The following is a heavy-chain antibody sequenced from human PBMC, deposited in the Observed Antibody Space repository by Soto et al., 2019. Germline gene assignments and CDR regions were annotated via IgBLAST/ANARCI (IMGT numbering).Heavy chain of an antibody. CDR3: ASSGELSLFGAFDI. D-gene: IGHD3-16*02. V-gene: IGHV1-8*01. CDR2: MNPNSGNT. Sequence: GASVKVSCKASGYTFTSYDINWLRQATGQGLEWMGWMNPNSGNTGYAQKFQGRVTMTRNTSISTAYMELSSLRSEDTAVYYCASSGELSLFGAFDIWGQGTMVTVS. CDR1: GYTFTSYD. J-gene: IGHJ3*02.